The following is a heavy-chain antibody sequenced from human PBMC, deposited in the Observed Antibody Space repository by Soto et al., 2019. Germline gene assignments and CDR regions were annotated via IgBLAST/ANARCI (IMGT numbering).Heavy chain of an antibody. CDR2: ISAYNGNT. D-gene: IGHD3-16*01. J-gene: IGHJ6*03. CDR3: ATNPNYVSGRPYYYYMDV. CDR1: GYTFTSYG. V-gene: IGHV1-18*01. Sequence: ASVKVSCKASGYTFTSYGISWVRQAPGQGLEWMGWISAYNGNTKYAQKLQGRVTMTRDTSTSTAYMELSSLRSEDTAVYYCATNPNYVSGRPYYYYMDVWGKGTTVTVSS.